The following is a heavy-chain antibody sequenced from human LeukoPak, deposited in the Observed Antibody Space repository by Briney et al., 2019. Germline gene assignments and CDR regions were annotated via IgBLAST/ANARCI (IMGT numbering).Heavy chain of an antibody. J-gene: IGHJ6*03. CDR3: ARAGGPRYYYYMDV. D-gene: IGHD4-23*01. Sequence: GGSLRLPCAASGFTFSSYSMNWVRQAPGKGLEWVSSISSSSSYIYYADSVKGRFTISRDNAKNSLYLQMNSLRADDTALYYCARAGGPRYYYYMDVWGKGTTVTVSS. CDR2: ISSSSSYI. CDR1: GFTFSSYS. V-gene: IGHV3-21*04.